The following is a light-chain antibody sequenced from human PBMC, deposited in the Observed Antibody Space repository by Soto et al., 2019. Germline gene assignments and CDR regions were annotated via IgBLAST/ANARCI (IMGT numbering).Light chain of an antibody. J-gene: IGKJ3*01. Sequence: EIVLTQSPGTLSLSPGERATLSCRASQSINSRYLAWYQQKPGQAPRLLIYGASRRATGIPDRFSGSGSGTDFTLTISRLEPEDFAVYYCQPFGSSPGFTFGPGTILDIK. CDR3: QPFGSSPGFT. CDR2: GAS. CDR1: QSINSRY. V-gene: IGKV3-20*01.